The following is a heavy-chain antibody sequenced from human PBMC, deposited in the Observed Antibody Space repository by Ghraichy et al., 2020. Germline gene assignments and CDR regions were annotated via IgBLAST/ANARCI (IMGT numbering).Heavy chain of an antibody. CDR2: IYYSGST. Sequence: TLSLTCTVSGGSISSYYWNWIRQPPGKGLEWIGHIYYSGSTNYNPSLKSRVTISVDTSRNQFSLKLTSVTAADTAVYYCARLAAFCGGDCFFDSWGQGTLVTVSS. V-gene: IGHV4-59*01. CDR1: GGSISSYY. J-gene: IGHJ4*02. D-gene: IGHD2-21*01. CDR3: ARLAAFCGGDCFFDS.